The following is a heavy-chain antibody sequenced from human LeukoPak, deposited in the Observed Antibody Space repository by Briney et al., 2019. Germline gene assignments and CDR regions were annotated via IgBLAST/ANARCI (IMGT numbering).Heavy chain of an antibody. J-gene: IGHJ3*02. D-gene: IGHD2/OR15-2a*01. CDR2: ISGSGGST. CDR1: GFTFSSYA. Sequence: HPGGSLRLSCAASGFTFSSYAMSWVRQAPGKGLEWVSAISGSGGSTYYADSVKGRFTISRDNSKNTLYLQMTSLRADDTAIYYCAKSGSGIYGAFDIWGQGTMVTVSS. CDR3: AKSGSGIYGAFDI. V-gene: IGHV3-23*01.